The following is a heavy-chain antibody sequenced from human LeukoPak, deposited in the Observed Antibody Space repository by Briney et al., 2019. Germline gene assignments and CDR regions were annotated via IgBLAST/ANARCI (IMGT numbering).Heavy chain of an antibody. J-gene: IGHJ3*02. CDR2: IYYSGST. D-gene: IGHD3-10*01. CDR1: GYSISSDYY. CDR3: ARGVYYGSGSGAFDI. Sequence: SETLSLTCTVSGYSISSDYYWGWIRQPPGKGLEWIGSIYYSGSTYYNPSLKSRVTISVDTSKNQFSLKLTSVTAADTAVYYCARGVYYGSGSGAFDIWGQGTMVTVSS. V-gene: IGHV4-38-2*02.